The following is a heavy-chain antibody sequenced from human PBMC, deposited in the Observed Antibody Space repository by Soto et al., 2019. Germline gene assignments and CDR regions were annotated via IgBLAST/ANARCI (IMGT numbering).Heavy chain of an antibody. D-gene: IGHD5-18*01. V-gene: IGHV3-30-3*01. J-gene: IGHJ6*02. CDR1: GFTFSSYA. CDR3: AKDRGYGYYYGMDV. CDR2: ISYDGSNK. Sequence: GGSLRLSCAASGFTFSSYAMHWVRQAPGKGLEWVAVISYDGSNKYYADSVKGRFTISRDNSKNTLYLQMNSLRAEDTAVYYCAKDRGYGYYYGMDVWGQGTTVTVSS.